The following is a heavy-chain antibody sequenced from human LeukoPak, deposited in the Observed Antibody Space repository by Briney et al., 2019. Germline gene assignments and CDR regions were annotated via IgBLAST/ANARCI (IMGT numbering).Heavy chain of an antibody. Sequence: ASVKVSCKASGYTFTSYDINWVRQATGQGLEWMGGFDPEDAKTIYAQKFQGRVTMTRDMSTSTVYMELSSLRSEDTAVYYCARDWSYDFLDTPHNWFDPWGQGTLVTVSS. V-gene: IGHV1-8*02. CDR1: GYTFTSYD. CDR2: FDPEDAKT. D-gene: IGHD3-3*01. J-gene: IGHJ5*02. CDR3: ARDWSYDFLDTPHNWFDP.